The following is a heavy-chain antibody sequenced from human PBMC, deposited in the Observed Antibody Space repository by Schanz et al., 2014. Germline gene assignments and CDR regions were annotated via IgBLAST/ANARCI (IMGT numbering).Heavy chain of an antibody. Sequence: QVHLVESGGGVVQPGGSLRLSCAASGFNFSTYALHWVRQAPGKGLEWVAVISYDGSNKYYADSVKGRFTISRYNSKNTLYLQMNSLRAEDTAVYYCARDPSGSYGWFDPWGQGTLVTVSS. CDR1: GFNFSTYA. V-gene: IGHV3-30*04. CDR2: ISYDGSNK. D-gene: IGHD1-26*01. J-gene: IGHJ5*02. CDR3: ARDPSGSYGWFDP.